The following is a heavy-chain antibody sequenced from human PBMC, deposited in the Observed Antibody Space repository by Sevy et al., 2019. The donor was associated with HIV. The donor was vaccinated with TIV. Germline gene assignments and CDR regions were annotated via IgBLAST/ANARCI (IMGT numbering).Heavy chain of an antibody. CDR3: ARGDYGDYLFDY. CDR2: IHHSGST. V-gene: IGHV4-38-2*02. Sequence: SETLSLTCTVSGYSISSGYYWGWIRQPPGKGLEWIGSIHHSGSTYYNPSLKSRVTISVDTSKNQFSLKLSSVTAADTAVYYCARGDYGDYLFDYWGQGTLVTASS. J-gene: IGHJ4*02. D-gene: IGHD4-17*01. CDR1: GYSISSGYY.